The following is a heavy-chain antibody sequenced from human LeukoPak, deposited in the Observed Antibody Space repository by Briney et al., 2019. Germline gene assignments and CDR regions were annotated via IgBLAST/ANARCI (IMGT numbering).Heavy chain of an antibody. Sequence: RASVKVSCKASGDTFSSYAISWVRQAPGQGLEWMGGIIPTFGTANYAQKFQGRVTITADESTSTAYMELSSLRSEDTAVYYCARGRMAGTYVFDYWGQGTLVTVSS. D-gene: IGHD6-19*01. CDR1: GDTFSSYA. CDR3: ARGRMAGTYVFDY. V-gene: IGHV1-69*13. CDR2: IIPTFGTA. J-gene: IGHJ4*02.